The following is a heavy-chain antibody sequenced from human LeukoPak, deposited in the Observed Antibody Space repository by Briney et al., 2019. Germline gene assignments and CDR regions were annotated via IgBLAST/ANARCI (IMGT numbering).Heavy chain of an antibody. D-gene: IGHD1-14*01. Sequence: GGSLRLSCAASGFTFSSYSMNWVRQAPGKGLEWVSYISSSSSTIYYADSVKGRFTISRDNAKNSLYLQMNSLRDEDTAVYYCARAPVRRYSSREKYFQHWGQGTLVTVSS. CDR3: ARAPVRRYSSREKYFQH. CDR2: ISSSSSTI. J-gene: IGHJ1*01. CDR1: GFTFSSYS. V-gene: IGHV3-48*02.